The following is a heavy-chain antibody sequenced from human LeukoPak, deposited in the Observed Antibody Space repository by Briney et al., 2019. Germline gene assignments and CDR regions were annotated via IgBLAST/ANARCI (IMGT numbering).Heavy chain of an antibody. Sequence: GGSLRLSCAVSGFTFSHYAMSWVRQAPGTGLEWVGSLTGSGDATYYADSVKGRLTISRDNSNSTLYLHISGLRAEDTAVYYCAKSKAELDFDWFDPWGQGTLVTVSS. J-gene: IGHJ5*02. D-gene: IGHD6-6*01. CDR3: AKSKAELDFDWFDP. CDR1: GFTFSHYA. CDR2: LTGSGDAT. V-gene: IGHV3-23*01.